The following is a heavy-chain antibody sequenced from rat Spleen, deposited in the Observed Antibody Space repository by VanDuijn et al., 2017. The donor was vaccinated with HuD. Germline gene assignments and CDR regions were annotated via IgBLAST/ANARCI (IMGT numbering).Heavy chain of an antibody. CDR2: INPDGGTT. J-gene: IGHJ3*01. CDR3: ATDGTRVSRFAY. Sequence: EVQLVESGGGLVQSGRSLKLSCAASGFTFNNYWMTWIRQAPGKGLEWVSSINPDGGTTHYPNSVKGRFTISRDNAKSTLYLQMDSLRSEDTATYYCATDGTRVSRFAYWGQGTLVTVSS. V-gene: IGHV5-31*01. CDR1: GFTFNNYW. D-gene: IGHD1-4*01.